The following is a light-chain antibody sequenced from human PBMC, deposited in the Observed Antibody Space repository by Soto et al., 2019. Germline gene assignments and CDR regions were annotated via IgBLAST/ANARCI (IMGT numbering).Light chain of an antibody. CDR1: HDISSSY. CDR3: QHYGGSVLT. V-gene: IGKV3-20*01. CDR2: GAS. Sequence: EIVLTQSPGALSLSPGERATLSCRTSHDISSSYLAWYQQKRGQPPRLLMDGASTTATGIPDRFSGSGSGTDFTITISILEAEDFAVYYCQHYGGSVLTFGGGTKVEIK. J-gene: IGKJ4*01.